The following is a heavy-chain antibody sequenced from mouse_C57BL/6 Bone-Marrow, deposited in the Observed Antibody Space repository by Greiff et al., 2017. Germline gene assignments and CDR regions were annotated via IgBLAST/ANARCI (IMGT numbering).Heavy chain of an antibody. CDR1: GYTFTSYW. CDR3: ARRDSSGYWFAY. CDR2: IDPSDSET. Sequence: VQLQQPGAELVRPGSSVKLSCKASGYTFTSYWMHWVKQRPIQGLEWIGNIDPSDSETHYNQKFKDKATLTVDKSSSTAYMQLSSLTSEDSAVYYCARRDSSGYWFAYWGQGTSVTVSS. D-gene: IGHD3-2*02. J-gene: IGHJ4*01. V-gene: IGHV1-52*01.